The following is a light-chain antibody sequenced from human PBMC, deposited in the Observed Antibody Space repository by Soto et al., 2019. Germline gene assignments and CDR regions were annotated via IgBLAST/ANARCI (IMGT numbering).Light chain of an antibody. Sequence: QSVLTQPPSVSGAPGQRVTISCTGSRSNIGAGYHVHWYQQLPGTAPKLLIYGNSNRPSGVPDRFSGSKSGTSASLPITGLQAEDEADYYCQSYDSSLSGSVFGGGTKLTVL. CDR1: RSNIGAGYH. CDR2: GNS. CDR3: QSYDSSLSGSV. J-gene: IGLJ3*02. V-gene: IGLV1-40*01.